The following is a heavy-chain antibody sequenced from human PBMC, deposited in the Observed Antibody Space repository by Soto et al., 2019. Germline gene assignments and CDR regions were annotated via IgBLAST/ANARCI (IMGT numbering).Heavy chain of an antibody. CDR2: IYWDDDK. V-gene: IGHV2-5*02. CDR3: AHGRIVGATLDY. J-gene: IGHJ4*02. D-gene: IGHD1-26*01. Sequence: QITLKESGPTLVKPTQTLTLTCTFSGFSLSTSGVGVGWIRQPPGKALEWLALIYWDDDKRYSPSLKSRLTIXEXXSNNRVVLTMTNMDPVDTATYYCAHGRIVGATLDYWGQGTLVTVSS. CDR1: GFSLSTSGVG.